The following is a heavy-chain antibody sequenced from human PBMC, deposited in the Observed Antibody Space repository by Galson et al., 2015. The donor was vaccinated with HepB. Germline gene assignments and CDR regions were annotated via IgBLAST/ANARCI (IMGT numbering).Heavy chain of an antibody. Sequence: SLRLSCAASGFTFSSYGMHWVRQAPGKGLEWVAVISYDGSNKYYADSVKGRFTISRDNSKNTLYLQMNSLRAEDTAVYYCAKARPTVTTEAPPDYWGQGTLVTVSS. CDR2: ISYDGSNK. D-gene: IGHD4-11*01. CDR1: GFTFSSYG. V-gene: IGHV3-30*18. CDR3: AKARPTVTTEAPPDY. J-gene: IGHJ4*02.